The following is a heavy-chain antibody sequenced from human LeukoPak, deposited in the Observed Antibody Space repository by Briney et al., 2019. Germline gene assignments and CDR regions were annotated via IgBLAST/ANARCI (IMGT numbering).Heavy chain of an antibody. V-gene: IGHV4-59*01. J-gene: IGHJ4*02. Sequence: GSLRLSCAASGFTFSSYWMSWVRQAPGKGLEWIGFIHYTGSINYNPSLKSRVTMSVDTSKNQFSLKLTSVTAADSAVYYCARNFCTGGSCYINDDWGQGTLVTVSS. CDR3: ARNFCTGGSCYINDD. D-gene: IGHD2-15*01. CDR2: IHYTGSI. CDR1: GFTFSSYW.